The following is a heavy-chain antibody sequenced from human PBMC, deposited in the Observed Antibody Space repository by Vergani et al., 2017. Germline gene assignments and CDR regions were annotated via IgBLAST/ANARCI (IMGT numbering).Heavy chain of an antibody. D-gene: IGHD2-8*01. CDR1: GFTFSNAW. CDR2: ISSSGTYT. Sequence: VQLVESGGGLVKPGGSLRLSCAASGFTFSNAWMNWVRQAPGKGLEWVSYISSSGTYTNYAHSVKGRFTISRDNAKNSLYLQMNSLRADDTAVYYCARDSLTNAFDIWGQGTMVTVS. V-gene: IGHV3-11*06. CDR3: ARDSLTNAFDI. J-gene: IGHJ3*02.